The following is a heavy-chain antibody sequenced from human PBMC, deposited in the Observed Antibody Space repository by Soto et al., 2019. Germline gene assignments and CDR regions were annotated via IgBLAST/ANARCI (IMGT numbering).Heavy chain of an antibody. CDR3: ARVVDGSGSYYYYYGMDV. Sequence: AASVKVSCKASGGTLSSYAISWVRQAPGQGLEWMGGIIPIFGTANYAQKFQGRVTITADESTSTAYMELSSLRSEDTAVYYCARVVDGSGSYYYYYGMDVWGQGTTVTVSS. D-gene: IGHD3-10*01. CDR2: IIPIFGTA. V-gene: IGHV1-69*13. CDR1: GGTLSSYA. J-gene: IGHJ6*02.